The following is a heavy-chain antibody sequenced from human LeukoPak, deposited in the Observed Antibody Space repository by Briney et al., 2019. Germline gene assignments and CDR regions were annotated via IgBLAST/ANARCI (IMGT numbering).Heavy chain of an antibody. CDR2: INPNSGGT. D-gene: IGHD3-16*01. CDR3: ARPLGDYVWGSYSY. Sequence: GASVKVSCKASGYTFTGYYMHWVRQAPGQGLEWMGWINPNSGGTNYAQKFQGRVTMTRDTSISTAHMELSRLRSDDTAVYYCARPLGDYVWGSYSYWGQGTLVTVSS. J-gene: IGHJ4*02. CDR1: GYTFTGYY. V-gene: IGHV1-2*02.